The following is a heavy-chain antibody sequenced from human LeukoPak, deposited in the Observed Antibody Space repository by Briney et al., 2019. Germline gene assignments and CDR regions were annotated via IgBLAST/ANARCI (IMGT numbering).Heavy chain of an antibody. CDR1: GYTFTSYD. Sequence: GASVKVSCKASGYTFTSYDINWVRQATGQGLEWMGWMNPNSGNTGYAQKFQGRVTITRNTSISTAYMELSSLRSEDTALYYCARSAPPTGTWYYYYYYMDVWGKGTTLTVSS. CDR2: MNPNSGNT. CDR3: ARSAPPTGTWYYYYYYMDV. V-gene: IGHV1-8*03. J-gene: IGHJ6*03. D-gene: IGHD4-17*01.